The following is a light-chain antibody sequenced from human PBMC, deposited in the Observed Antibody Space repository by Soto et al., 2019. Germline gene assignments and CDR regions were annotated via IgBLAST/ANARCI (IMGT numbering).Light chain of an antibody. J-gene: IGKJ4*01. CDR3: QQYNSYPLT. V-gene: IGKV1-5*03. Sequence: DIQMTQSPSTLSTSVGDTVTITCRASQSISSWLAWYQQKPGKAPKLLIYKASSLESGVPSRFSGSGSGTEFTLTISSLQPDDFATYYCQQYNSYPLTFGGGTKVDIK. CDR2: KAS. CDR1: QSISSW.